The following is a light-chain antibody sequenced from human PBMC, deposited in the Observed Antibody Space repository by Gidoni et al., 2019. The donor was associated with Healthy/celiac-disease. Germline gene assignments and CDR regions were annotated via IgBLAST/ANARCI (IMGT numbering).Light chain of an antibody. V-gene: IGKV3-11*01. CDR1: QSVSSY. J-gene: IGKJ4*01. CDR3: QQSSNWPLT. Sequence: DIVLTQSPATLSLSPGERATLPCRASQSVSSYLAWYQQKPGQAPRLLIYDASNRATGIPARFSGSGSGTDFTLTISSLEPEDLAVYYCQQSSNWPLTFGGGTKVEIK. CDR2: DAS.